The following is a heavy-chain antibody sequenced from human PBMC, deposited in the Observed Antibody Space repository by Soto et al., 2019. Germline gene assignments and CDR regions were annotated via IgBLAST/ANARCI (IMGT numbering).Heavy chain of an antibody. CDR1: GFTFSSYG. CDR3: AKDGSSGWYHSEMAHSYCGMDV. V-gene: IGHV3-30*18. D-gene: IGHD6-19*01. Sequence: QVQLVESGGGVVQPGRSLRLSCAASGFTFSSYGMHWVCQAPGKRLEWEAVISHEASNKYYADSVKGRFTISRDNSKNALYLQMDSLRAEDTAVYYCAKDGSSGWYHSEMAHSYCGMDVWGQGSTVAVCS. CDR2: ISHEASNK. J-gene: IGHJ6*02.